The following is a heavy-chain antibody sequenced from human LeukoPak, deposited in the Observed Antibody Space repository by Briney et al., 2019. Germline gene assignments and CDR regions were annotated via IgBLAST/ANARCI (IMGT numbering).Heavy chain of an antibody. CDR1: GGSISSSSYC. CDR2: IYYSGNT. J-gene: IGHJ5*02. D-gene: IGHD6-13*01. V-gene: IGHV4-39*07. Sequence: SETLSLTCTVSGGSISSSSYCWGWIRQPPGKGLEWIGSIYYSGNTQFNPSLKSRVTMSVDTSKNQFSLRLNSVTAADMAVYYCARARLIRIAPAGTGWFDPWGQGTLVTVSS. CDR3: ARARLIRIAPAGTGWFDP.